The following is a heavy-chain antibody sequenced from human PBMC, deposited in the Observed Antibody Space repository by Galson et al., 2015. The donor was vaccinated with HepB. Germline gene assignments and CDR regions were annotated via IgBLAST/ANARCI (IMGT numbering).Heavy chain of an antibody. J-gene: IGHJ6*02. CDR3: ARGTWGNGGWDPDPYYYGMDV. CDR2: IYYSGST. CDR1: GGSISSYY. V-gene: IGHV4-59*08. Sequence: ETLSLTCTVSGGSISSYYWSWIRQPPGKGLEWIGYIYYSGSTNYNPSLKSRVTISVDTSKNQFSLKLSSVTAADTAVYYCARGTWGNGGWDPDPYYYGMDVWGQGTTVTVSS. D-gene: IGHD6-19*01.